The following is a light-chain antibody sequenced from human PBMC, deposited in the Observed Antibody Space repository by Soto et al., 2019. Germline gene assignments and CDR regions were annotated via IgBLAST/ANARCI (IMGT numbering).Light chain of an antibody. CDR3: QQYYSTPWT. CDR1: QSVLYSSNNKNY. Sequence: DIVMTQPPDSLAVSLGERATINCKSSQSVLYSSNNKNYLAWYQQKPGQPPKLLIYWASTRESWVPDRFSGSGSGTDFTLTISSLQAEDVAVYYCQQYYSTPWTFGQGTKVEIK. CDR2: WAS. J-gene: IGKJ1*01. V-gene: IGKV4-1*01.